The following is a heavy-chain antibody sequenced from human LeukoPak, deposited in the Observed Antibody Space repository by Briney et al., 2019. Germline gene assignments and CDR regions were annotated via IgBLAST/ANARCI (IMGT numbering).Heavy chain of an antibody. Sequence: GGSLRLSCGASGFTFSSYAMGWVRQAPGKGLEWVSSISGSGGSTYYADSVKGRFTISRDNSKNTLYLQMNSLRAEDTAVYYCAKDTVTQTYYYYYGMDVWGQGTTVTVSS. CDR2: ISGSGGST. V-gene: IGHV3-23*01. J-gene: IGHJ6*02. CDR3: AKDTVTQTYYYYYGMDV. CDR1: GFTFSSYA. D-gene: IGHD4-4*01.